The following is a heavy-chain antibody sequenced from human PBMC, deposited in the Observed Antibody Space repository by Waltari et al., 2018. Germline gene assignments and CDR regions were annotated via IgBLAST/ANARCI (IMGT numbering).Heavy chain of an antibody. V-gene: IGHV3-15*01. CDR2: IKSKTEGGKT. J-gene: IGHJ4*02. CDR1: GFTFSNAW. CDR3: TTDVQQADYV. D-gene: IGHD3-16*01. Sequence: EVQLVESGGGLVKPGGSLRLSCAASGFTFSNAWMSWVRQAPGKGRNGLGIIKSKTEGGKTDYAAPVKGRFTISRDDSKNTLYLQMNSLKTEDTAVYYCTTDVQQADYVWGQGTLVTVSS.